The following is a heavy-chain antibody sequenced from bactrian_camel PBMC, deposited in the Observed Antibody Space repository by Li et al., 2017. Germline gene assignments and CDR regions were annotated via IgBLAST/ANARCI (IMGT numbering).Heavy chain of an antibody. CDR3: GAAIWSCGKDILGSRNHFGY. D-gene: IGHD8*01. J-gene: IGHJ6*01. CDR1: GSRYWQNC. V-gene: IGHV3S63*01. CDR2: IFTRANTT. Sequence: VQLGESGGGSVQSGGSLRLSCAASGSRYWQNCIGWFRQAKEREAVAAIFTRANTTYYAASAKGRFTISQDSAKNTVYLEMSNLNPDDTSTYYCGAAIWSCGKDILGSRNHFGYWGQGTQVTVS.